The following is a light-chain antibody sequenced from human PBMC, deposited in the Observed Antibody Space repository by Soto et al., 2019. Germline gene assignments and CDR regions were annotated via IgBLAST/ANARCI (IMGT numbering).Light chain of an antibody. CDR1: SSDVGGYDY. CDR3: SSYTSSSTYV. J-gene: IGLJ1*01. CDR2: DDT. Sequence: QSALTQPASVSGSPGQSITISCTGTSSDVGGYDYVSWYQQHPGKAPNLMIYDDTNRPSGVSNRFSGSKSGNTASLTISGLQAEDEADYYCSSYTSSSTYVFGTGTKLTVL. V-gene: IGLV2-14*03.